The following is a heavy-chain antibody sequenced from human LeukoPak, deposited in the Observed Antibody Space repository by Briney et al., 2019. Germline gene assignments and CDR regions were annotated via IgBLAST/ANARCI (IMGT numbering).Heavy chain of an antibody. J-gene: IGHJ4*02. CDR1: GFTFSNAW. D-gene: IGHD7-27*01. V-gene: IGHV3-15*01. CDR2: IKSKTDDGTT. CDR3: TTGTNWGRY. Sequence: GGSLRLSCAASGFTFSNAWMSWVRQAPGKGLEWVGRIKSKTDDGTTAYTAPVKGRFTISRDDSKNTLYLQMNSLQSDDTGVYYCTTGTNWGRYWGQGTLVTVSS.